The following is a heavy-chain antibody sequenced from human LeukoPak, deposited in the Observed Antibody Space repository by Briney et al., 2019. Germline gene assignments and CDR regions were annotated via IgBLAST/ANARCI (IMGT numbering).Heavy chain of an antibody. CDR1: GGSFSGYY. CDR3: ARGLLLWFGESGWFDP. D-gene: IGHD3-10*01. CDR2: INHSGST. Sequence: PSETLSLTCAVYGGSFSGYYWSWIRQPPGKGLEWIGEINHSGSTNYNPSLKSRVTISVDTSKNQFSLKLSSVTAADTAVYYCARGLLLWFGESGWFDPWGQGTLVTVSS. V-gene: IGHV4-34*01. J-gene: IGHJ5*02.